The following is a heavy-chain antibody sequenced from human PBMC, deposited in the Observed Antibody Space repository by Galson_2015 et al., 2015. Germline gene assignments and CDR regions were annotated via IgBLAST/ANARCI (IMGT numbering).Heavy chain of an antibody. Sequence: SLRLSCAASGFTFSSYWMHWVRQAPGKGLVWVSRINSDGSSTSYADSVKGRFTISRDNAKNTLYLQMNSLRAEDTAVYYCASKGYCSSTSCSYYYGMDVWGQGTTVTVSS. CDR3: ASKGYCSSTSCSYYYGMDV. J-gene: IGHJ6*02. V-gene: IGHV3-74*01. D-gene: IGHD2-2*01. CDR1: GFTFSSYW. CDR2: INSDGSST.